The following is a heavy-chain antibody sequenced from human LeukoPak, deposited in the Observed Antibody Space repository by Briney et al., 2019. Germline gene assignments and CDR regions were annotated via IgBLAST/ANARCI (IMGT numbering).Heavy chain of an antibody. CDR2: IYSGGST. V-gene: IGHV3-66*01. J-gene: IGHJ3*02. CDR3: ARVNSGYGSNAFDI. Sequence: PGGSLRLSCAASGFTVSSNYMSWVRQAPGKGLEWVSVIYSGGSTYYADSVKGRFTISRDNSKNTLYLQMNSLRAEDTAVYYCARVNSGYGSNAFDIWGQGTTVTVSS. D-gene: IGHD5-12*01. CDR1: GFTVSSNY.